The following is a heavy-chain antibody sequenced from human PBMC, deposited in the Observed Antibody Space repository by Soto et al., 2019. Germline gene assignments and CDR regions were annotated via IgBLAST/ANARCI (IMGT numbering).Heavy chain of an antibody. CDR3: ARGDSRWGYFQQ. Sequence: QVQLVQSGAEVKKPGSSVKVSCKASGGTFSSYAISWVRQAPGQGLEWMGGIIPIFGTANYAQKFQGRVTIIADESTRTAYMELSMLRSEETAVYYFARGDSRWGYFQQWGQVTQVTVYS. D-gene: IGHD6-13*01. V-gene: IGHV1-69*12. CDR2: IIPIFGTA. J-gene: IGHJ1*01. CDR1: GGTFSSYA.